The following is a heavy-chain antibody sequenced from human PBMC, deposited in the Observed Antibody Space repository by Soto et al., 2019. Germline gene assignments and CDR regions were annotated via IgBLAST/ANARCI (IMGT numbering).Heavy chain of an antibody. D-gene: IGHD3-10*01. Sequence: PAMVSPTQQVSRNRNFSAYSLSSRRMCVGWIRQPPGKALEWLALIDWDDDKYYNTSLKTRLTISKDTSKNQVVLTLTNMDPVDTATYYCARSRATYGLWYFDYWGQGALVTVSS. CDR1: AYSLSSRRMC. CDR3: ARSRATYGLWYFDY. V-gene: IGHV2-70*01. J-gene: IGHJ4*02. CDR2: IDWDDDK.